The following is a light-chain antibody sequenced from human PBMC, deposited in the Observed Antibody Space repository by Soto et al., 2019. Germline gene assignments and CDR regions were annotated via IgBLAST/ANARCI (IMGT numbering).Light chain of an antibody. Sequence: QSVLTQPPSASGSPGQSVTISCTGTSSDVGGYDYVSWYQQRPGKAPKLLIHEVTKRPSGVPDRFSGSKSGNTASLTVSGLQAEDEADYYCSSYAGRTLYVFGTRTKVT. J-gene: IGLJ1*01. CDR2: EVT. CDR3: SSYAGRTLYV. CDR1: SSDVGGYDY. V-gene: IGLV2-8*01.